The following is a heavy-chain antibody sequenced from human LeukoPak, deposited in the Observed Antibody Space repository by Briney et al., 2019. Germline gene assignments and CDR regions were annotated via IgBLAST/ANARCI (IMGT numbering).Heavy chain of an antibody. CDR2: INWDGGST. J-gene: IGHJ4*02. CDR1: GFTFDEYG. CDR3: ARDSFSGSSLDY. Sequence: TGGSLRLSCAASGFTFDEYGVSWVRQAPGKGLEWVSSINWDGGSTAYADSVQGRFTISRDNAKNSLHLQMKSLRAEDTALYYCARDSFSGSSLDYWGQGTLVTVSS. D-gene: IGHD1-26*01. V-gene: IGHV3-20*04.